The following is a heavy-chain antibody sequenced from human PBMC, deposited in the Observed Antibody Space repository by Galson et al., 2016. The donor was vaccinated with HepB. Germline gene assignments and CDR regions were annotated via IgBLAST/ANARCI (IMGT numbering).Heavy chain of an antibody. V-gene: IGHV4-59*08. CDR3: ARHSGVSSGSYQGIDY. CDR2: IYCSGST. Sequence: ETLSLTCTVSGGSISNYYWSWIRQPPGKGLEWIGYIYCSGSTKYNPSLKSRVTMSVDTSKNQFSLNLGSVTAADTSVYYCARHSGVSSGSYQGIDYWGQGTLVTVSS. D-gene: IGHD1-26*01. CDR1: GGSISNYY. J-gene: IGHJ4*02.